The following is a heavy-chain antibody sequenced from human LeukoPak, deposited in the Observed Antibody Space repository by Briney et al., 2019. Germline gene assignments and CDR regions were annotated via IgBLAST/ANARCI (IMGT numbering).Heavy chain of an antibody. Sequence: GSLRLSCAASGFTVSSNYMSWVRQAPGKGLEWVSVIYSGGSTYYADSVKGRFTISRDNSKNTLYLQMNSLRAEDTAVYYCARGYRGFGELWNAFDIWGQGTMVTVSS. CDR2: IYSGGST. J-gene: IGHJ3*02. V-gene: IGHV3-66*01. CDR1: GFTVSSNY. CDR3: ARGYRGFGELWNAFDI. D-gene: IGHD3-10*01.